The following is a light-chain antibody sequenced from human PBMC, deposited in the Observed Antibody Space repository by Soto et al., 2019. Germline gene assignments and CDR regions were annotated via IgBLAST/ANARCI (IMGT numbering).Light chain of an antibody. CDR3: QTWGTGILV. J-gene: IGLJ2*01. CDR1: SRHSSYA. CDR2: LNSDGRH. Sequence: QPVLTQSPSASASLGASVKLTCTLSSRHSSYAIAWHQQQPEKGPRYLMKLNSDGRHTKGDGIPDRFSGSSSGTERYLTISSLQSGDEADFYCQTWGTGILVFGGGPKLPVL. V-gene: IGLV4-69*01.